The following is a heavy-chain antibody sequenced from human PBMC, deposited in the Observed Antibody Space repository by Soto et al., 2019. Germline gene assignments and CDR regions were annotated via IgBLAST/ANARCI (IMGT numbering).Heavy chain of an antibody. Sequence: SESLSLTCSVSGGSISSTSYYWGWIRQPPGKGPEWIGSIYYSGSTYYNPSLKSRVAISVDTSKNQFSLKLSSVTAADTAVYFSVRHWDGDYHYYGVDVWGQGTMVTVSS. CDR1: GGSISSTSYY. J-gene: IGHJ6*02. D-gene: IGHD4-17*01. CDR3: VRHWDGDYHYYGVDV. V-gene: IGHV4-39*01. CDR2: IYYSGST.